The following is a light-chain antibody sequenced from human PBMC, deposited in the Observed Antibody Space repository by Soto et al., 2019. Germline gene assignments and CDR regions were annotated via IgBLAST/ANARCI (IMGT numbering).Light chain of an antibody. Sequence: QSALTQPASVSGSPGQSITISCIGTSSNIGSYNLVSWYQQHPGRAPKLMIYEGTKRPSGVSNRFSGSKSGNTASLTISGLQADDEADYYCCSYAGSSTPVLFGGGTKLTVL. CDR2: EGT. CDR3: CSYAGSSTPVL. V-gene: IGLV2-23*01. J-gene: IGLJ2*01. CDR1: SSNIGSYNL.